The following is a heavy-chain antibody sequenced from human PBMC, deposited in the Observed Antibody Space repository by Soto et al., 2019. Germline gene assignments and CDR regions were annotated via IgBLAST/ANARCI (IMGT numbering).Heavy chain of an antibody. D-gene: IGHD2-21*01. J-gene: IGHJ5*02. CDR2: INHSGST. CDR3: ARSGVGIWGESSWFDP. V-gene: IGHV4-34*01. Sequence: SETLSLTCAVYGGSFSGYYWSWIRQPPGKGLEWIGEINHSGSTNYNPSLKSRVTISVDTSKSQFSLKLSSVTAADTAVYYCARSGVGIWGESSWFDPWGQGTLVTVSS. CDR1: GGSFSGYY.